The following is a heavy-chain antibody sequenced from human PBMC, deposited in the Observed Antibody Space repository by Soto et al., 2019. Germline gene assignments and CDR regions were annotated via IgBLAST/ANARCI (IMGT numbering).Heavy chain of an antibody. CDR2: INPNSGGT. V-gene: IGHV1-2*04. D-gene: IGHD3-22*01. CDR1: GYTFTGYY. CDR3: ARETGDYYDSSVISAFDI. Sequence: QVQLVQSGAEVKKPGASVKVSCKASGYTFTGYYMHWVRQAPGQGLEWMGWINPNSGGTNYAQNFQGWVTMTRDTSISTAYMELSRLRSDDTAVYYCARETGDYYDSSVISAFDIWGQGTMVTVSS. J-gene: IGHJ3*02.